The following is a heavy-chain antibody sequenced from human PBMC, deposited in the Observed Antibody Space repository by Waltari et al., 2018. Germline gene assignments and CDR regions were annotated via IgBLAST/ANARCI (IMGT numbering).Heavy chain of an antibody. Sequence: QVQLPESGPGLVKPSGTLSLTCAVSGGSISPSPWWTWVRQPSGKGPEWIAEIHHSGTSNYNPSLQSRVSLSVDKSKNEFSLSLTSVTAADTAVYYCATVRQSCSTSSCYFEIWGQGTMVTVSS. J-gene: IGHJ3*02. CDR3: ATVRQSCSTSSCYFEI. CDR2: IHHSGTS. D-gene: IGHD2-2*01. V-gene: IGHV4-4*02. CDR1: GGSISPSPW.